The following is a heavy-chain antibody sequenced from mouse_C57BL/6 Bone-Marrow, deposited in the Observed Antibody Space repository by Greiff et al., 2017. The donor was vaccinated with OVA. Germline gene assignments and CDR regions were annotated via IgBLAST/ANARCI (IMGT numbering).Heavy chain of an antibody. CDR1: GYTFTSYW. CDR3: ERGGVYYGYDETWFAY. CDR2: IYPGSGST. Sequence: QVQLQQPGAELVKPGASVKMSCKASGYTFTSYWITWVKQRPGQGLEWIGDIYPGSGSTNYNEKFKSKATLTVDTSSSTAYMQLSSLTSEDSAVYYCERGGVYYGYDETWFAYWGQGTLVTVSA. D-gene: IGHD2-2*01. J-gene: IGHJ3*01. V-gene: IGHV1-55*01.